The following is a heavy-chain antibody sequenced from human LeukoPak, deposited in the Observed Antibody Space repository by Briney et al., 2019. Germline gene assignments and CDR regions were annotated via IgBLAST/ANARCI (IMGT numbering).Heavy chain of an antibody. CDR2: INYNGDT. D-gene: IGHD5-18*01. Sequence: SETLSLTCAVYGGSFSGYSWSWIRQPPEKGLQWIGEINYNGDTNYNPSLKSQRLTISIDRSLNQFSLKLTSVTAADTAMYFCARDSVDTYGQPFDSRGQGTQVTVSS. CDR1: GGSFSGYS. V-gene: IGHV4-34*01. CDR3: ARDSVDTYGQPFDS. J-gene: IGHJ4*02.